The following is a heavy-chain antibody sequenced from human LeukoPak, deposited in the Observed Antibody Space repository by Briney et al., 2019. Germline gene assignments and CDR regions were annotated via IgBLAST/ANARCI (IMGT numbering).Heavy chain of an antibody. V-gene: IGHV4-59*01. CDR2: IYYSGST. CDR1: GGSISSYY. CDR3: AREWGYLGALDY. D-gene: IGHD1-26*01. J-gene: IGHJ4*02. Sequence: SETLSHTRTVSGGSISSYYWSWIRQPPGKGLEWIGYIYYSGSTNYNPSLKSRVTISVDTSKNQFSLKLSPVTAADTAVYYCAREWGYLGALDYWGQGTLVTVSS.